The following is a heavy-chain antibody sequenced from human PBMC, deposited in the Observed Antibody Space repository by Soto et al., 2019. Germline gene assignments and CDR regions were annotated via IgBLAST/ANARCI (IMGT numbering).Heavy chain of an antibody. CDR2: MNPKSGNT. CDR1: GYIFSSYD. J-gene: IGHJ6*03. Sequence: ASVKVSCKASGYIFSSYDINWVRQATGQGLEWMGWMNPKSGNTDYAQKFQGRVTMTRNTSITTAYMELSSLRSEDTAVYFCARPGHCSGGSCYKYMDVWDKGTTVTVSS. CDR3: ARPGHCSGGSCYKYMDV. D-gene: IGHD2-15*01. V-gene: IGHV1-8*01.